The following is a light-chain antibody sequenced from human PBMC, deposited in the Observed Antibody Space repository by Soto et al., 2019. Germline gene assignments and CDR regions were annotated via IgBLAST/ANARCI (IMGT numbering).Light chain of an antibody. J-gene: IGKJ1*01. CDR1: QSISYW. Sequence: DIQMTQSPSTLSGSVGDRVTITCRASQSISYWLAWYQQKPGKAPKVLIYDASSLESGVPSRFSGSGSGTEFTLTINSLQPDDLATYYCQQYNTYWTFGQGTKVDIK. V-gene: IGKV1-5*01. CDR2: DAS. CDR3: QQYNTYWT.